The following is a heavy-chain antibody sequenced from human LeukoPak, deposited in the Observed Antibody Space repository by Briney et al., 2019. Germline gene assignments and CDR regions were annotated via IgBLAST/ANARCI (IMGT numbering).Heavy chain of an antibody. CDR1: GGSISSYY. Sequence: SETLSLTCTVSGGSISSYYWSWIRQPPGKGLEWIGYIYYSGSTNYNPSLKSRVTISVDTSKNQLSLKLSSVTAADTAVFYCARVLTGYSYGWALAVFDYWGQGTLVTVSS. D-gene: IGHD5-18*01. V-gene: IGHV4-59*01. J-gene: IGHJ4*02. CDR2: IYYSGST. CDR3: ARVLTGYSYGWALAVFDY.